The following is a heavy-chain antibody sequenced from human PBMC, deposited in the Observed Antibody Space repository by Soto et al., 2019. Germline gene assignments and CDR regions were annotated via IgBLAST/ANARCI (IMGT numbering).Heavy chain of an antibody. CDR2: ISSSSTFT. J-gene: IGHJ4*02. Sequence: VGSLRLSCVASGFTFSDYSVSWVRQAPGKGLEWLSSISSSSTFTHYADSVKGRFTISRDNAKNSLYLQMNSLRAEDTAVYYCAAPYSTGHRLLGYWGQGTLVTVSS. V-gene: IGHV3-21*01. CDR1: GFTFSDYS. CDR3: AAPYSTGHRLLGY. D-gene: IGHD6-19*01.